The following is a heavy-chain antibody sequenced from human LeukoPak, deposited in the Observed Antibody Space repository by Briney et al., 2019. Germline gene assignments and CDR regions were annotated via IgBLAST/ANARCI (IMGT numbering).Heavy chain of an antibody. CDR1: GGSFSGYY. Sequence: PSETLSLTCAVYGGSFSGYYWSWIRQPPGKGLEWIGEINHSGSTNYKPSLKSRVTISVDTSKNQFSLKLSSVTAADTAVYYCARGPVDFWSGYYPKGELDYWGQGTLVTVSS. CDR3: ARGPVDFWSGYYPKGELDY. D-gene: IGHD3-3*01. CDR2: INHSGST. J-gene: IGHJ4*02. V-gene: IGHV4-34*01.